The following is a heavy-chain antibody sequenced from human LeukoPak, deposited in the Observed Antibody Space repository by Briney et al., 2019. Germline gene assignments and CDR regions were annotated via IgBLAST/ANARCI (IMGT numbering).Heavy chain of an antibody. V-gene: IGHV3-23*01. D-gene: IGHD2-8*01. CDR3: AKSRSLDIVLMVYADFDY. Sequence: GGSLRLSCAASGFTFSSYAMSWVRQAPGKGLEWVSAISGRGGSTYYADSVKGRFTISRDNSKNTLYLQMNSLRAEDTAVYYCAKSRSLDIVLMVYADFDYWGQGTLVTVSS. J-gene: IGHJ4*02. CDR1: GFTFSSYA. CDR2: ISGRGGST.